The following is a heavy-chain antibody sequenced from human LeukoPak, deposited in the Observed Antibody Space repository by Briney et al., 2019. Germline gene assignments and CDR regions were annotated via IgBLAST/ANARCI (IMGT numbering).Heavy chain of an antibody. D-gene: IGHD5-24*01. CDR2: IYYSGST. J-gene: IGHJ3*02. CDR1: GGSVSSGSYY. CDR3: ARDRDDYNAFDI. Sequence: SETLSLTCTVSGGSVSSGSYYWSWIRQPPGKGLEWIGYIYYSGSTNYNPSLKSRVTISVDTSKNQFSLKLSSVTAADTAVYYCARDRDDYNAFDIWGQGTMVTVSS. V-gene: IGHV4-61*01.